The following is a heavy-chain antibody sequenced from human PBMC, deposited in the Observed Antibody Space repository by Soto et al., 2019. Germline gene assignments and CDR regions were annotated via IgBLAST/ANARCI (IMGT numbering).Heavy chain of an antibody. CDR1: GYTFTSYG. CDR3: ARDSNIVGAYYYGMDV. D-gene: IGHD1-26*01. V-gene: IGHV1-18*01. Sequence: ASVKVSCKASGYTFTSYGISWVQQAPGQGLEWMGWISAYNGNTNYAQKLQGRVTMTTDTSTSTAYMELRSLRSDDTAVYYCARDSNIVGAYYYGMDVWGQGXTVTVYS. CDR2: ISAYNGNT. J-gene: IGHJ6*02.